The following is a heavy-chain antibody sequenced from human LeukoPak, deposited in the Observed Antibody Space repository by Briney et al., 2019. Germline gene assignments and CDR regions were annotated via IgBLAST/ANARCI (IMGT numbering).Heavy chain of an antibody. V-gene: IGHV1-8*02. Sequence: SVKVSCKASGYTFTSYGISWVRQATGQGLEWMGYMNPNSGNTGYAQKFQGRVTMTSDTSISTAFMELSSLTSEDTAIYYCATTLRNKPPWGQGTLVTVSS. CDR2: MNPNSGNT. D-gene: IGHD5-12*01. CDR1: GYTFTSYG. CDR3: ATTLRNKPP. J-gene: IGHJ4*02.